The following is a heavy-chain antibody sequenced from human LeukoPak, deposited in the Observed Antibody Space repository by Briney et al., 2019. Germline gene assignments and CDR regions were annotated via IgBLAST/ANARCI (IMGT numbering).Heavy chain of an antibody. Sequence: PSETLSLTCIVSGGSISGSSYYWGWIRQPPGKGLEWIGTMYYTGTTYYNPSLTSRVTISVDTSQTQFSLKLSSVTAADTAVYYCARDRSVGVLPAPPFDFWGQGTLVTVSS. V-gene: IGHV4-39*07. D-gene: IGHD6-6*01. J-gene: IGHJ4*02. CDR3: ARDRSVGVLPAPPFDF. CDR2: MYYTGTT. CDR1: GGSISGSSYY.